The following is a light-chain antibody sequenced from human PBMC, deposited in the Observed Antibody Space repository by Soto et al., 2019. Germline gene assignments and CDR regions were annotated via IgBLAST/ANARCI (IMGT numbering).Light chain of an antibody. CDR1: QSVSSSY. V-gene: IGKV3-20*01. CDR3: HQYGSSPPVT. CDR2: GAS. J-gene: IGKJ5*01. Sequence: EIVMTQSPATLSVSPAERSTLSCRASQSVSSSYLAWYQQKPGQAPRLLIYGASSRATGIPDRFSGSGSGTDFTLTISRLEPEDFAMYYCHQYGSSPPVTFGQGTRLEIK.